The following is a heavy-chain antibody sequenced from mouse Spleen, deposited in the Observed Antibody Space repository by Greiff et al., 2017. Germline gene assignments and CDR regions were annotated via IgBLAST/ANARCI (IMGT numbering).Heavy chain of an antibody. D-gene: IGHD1-1*02. CDR3: ARSGGTESWFAY. CDR1: GYSFTSYY. V-gene: IGHV1-66*01. Sequence: VQLQQSGPELVKPGASVKISCKASGYSFTSYYIHWVKQRPGQGLEWIGWIYPGSGNTKYNEKFKGKATLTADTSSSTAYMQLSSLTSEDSAVYYCARSGGTESWFAYWGQGTLVTVSA. CDR2: IYPGSGNT. J-gene: IGHJ3*01.